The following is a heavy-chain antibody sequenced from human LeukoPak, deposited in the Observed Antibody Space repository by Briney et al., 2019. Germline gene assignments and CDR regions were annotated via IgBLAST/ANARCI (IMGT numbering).Heavy chain of an antibody. Sequence: PSETLSLTCTVSGGSISSGSYYWSWIRQPAGKGLEWIGRIYTSGSTNYNPSLKSRVTISVDTSKNQFSLKLSSVTAADTAVYYCARSAQQWLADGYMDVWGKGTTVTISS. CDR2: IYTSGST. D-gene: IGHD6-19*01. CDR1: GGSISSGSYY. CDR3: ARSAQQWLADGYMDV. V-gene: IGHV4-61*02. J-gene: IGHJ6*03.